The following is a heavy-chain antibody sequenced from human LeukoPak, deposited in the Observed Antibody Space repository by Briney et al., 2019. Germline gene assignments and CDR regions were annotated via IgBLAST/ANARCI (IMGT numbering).Heavy chain of an antibody. CDR2: MTASSSHI. CDR1: GFTFSSYS. J-gene: IGHJ4*02. Sequence: PGESLRLSRASSGFTFSSYSMNWIRQAPGKGLEWVSSMTASSSHIWYADVVKGRFTISRDNAKNSLYLQMNSLTADDTGVYYCARDANWSSDNWGQGTLVTVSS. V-gene: IGHV3-21*03. CDR3: ARDANWSSDN. D-gene: IGHD1-1*01.